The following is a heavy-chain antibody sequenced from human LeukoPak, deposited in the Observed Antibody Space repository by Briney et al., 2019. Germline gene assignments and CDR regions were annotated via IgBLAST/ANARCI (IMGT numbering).Heavy chain of an antibody. J-gene: IGHJ3*02. CDR1: GGSISSYY. D-gene: IGHD6-19*01. CDR3: ARVGIAVAGTLAFDI. CDR2: IYYSGST. V-gene: IGHV4-59*01. Sequence: SETLSLTCTVSGGSISSYYWSWIWQPPGKGLEWIGYIYYSGSTNYNPSLKSRVTISVDTSKNQFSLKLSSVTAADTAVYYCARVGIAVAGTLAFDIWGQGTMVTVSS.